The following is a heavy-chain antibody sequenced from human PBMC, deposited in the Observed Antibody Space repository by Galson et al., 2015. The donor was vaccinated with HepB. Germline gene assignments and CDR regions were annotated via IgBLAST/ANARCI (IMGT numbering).Heavy chain of an antibody. J-gene: IGHJ5*02. Sequence: SETLSLTCTVSGGSISSYYWSWIRQPPGKGLEWIGYIYYSGSTNYNPSLKSRVTISVDTSKNQFSLKLSSVTAADTAVYYCARHEGYCSGGSCYGPNWFDPWGQGTLVTVSS. CDR2: IYYSGST. CDR3: ARHEGYCSGGSCYGPNWFDP. V-gene: IGHV4-59*08. CDR1: GGSISSYY. D-gene: IGHD2-15*01.